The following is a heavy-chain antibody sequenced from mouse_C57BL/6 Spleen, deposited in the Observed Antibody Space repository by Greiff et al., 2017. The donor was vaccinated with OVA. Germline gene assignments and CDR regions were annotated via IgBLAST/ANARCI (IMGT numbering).Heavy chain of an antibody. CDR1: GYTFTDYN. V-gene: IGHV1-22*01. J-gene: IGHJ4*01. D-gene: IGHD2-4*01. Sequence: EVQLQQSGPELVKPGASVKMSCKASGYTFTDYNMHWVKQSHGKSLEWIGYINPNNGGTSYNQKFKGKATLTVNKSSSTAYMELRSLTSEDSAVYYCAREWVYYDDDAGDYYAMDYWGQGTSVTVSS. CDR2: INPNNGGT. CDR3: AREWVYYDDDAGDYYAMDY.